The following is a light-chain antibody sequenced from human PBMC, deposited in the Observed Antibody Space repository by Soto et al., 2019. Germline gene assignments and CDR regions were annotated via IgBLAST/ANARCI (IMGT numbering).Light chain of an antibody. Sequence: SALTQPASVSGSPGQSITISCTGTSSDVGAYNYVSWYQQHPGKAPKLMIYDVSNRPSGVSNRFSGSKSGNTASLTISGLQAEDEADYYCSSYTSSRTSVVFGGGTKLTVL. CDR3: SSYTSSRTSVV. V-gene: IGLV2-14*03. CDR1: SSDVGAYNY. CDR2: DVS. J-gene: IGLJ2*01.